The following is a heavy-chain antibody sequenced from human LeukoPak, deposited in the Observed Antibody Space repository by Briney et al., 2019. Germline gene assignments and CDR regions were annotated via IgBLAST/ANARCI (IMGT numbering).Heavy chain of an antibody. J-gene: IGHJ5*02. V-gene: IGHV4-4*07. D-gene: IGHD3-9*01. CDR1: GGSISSYY. CDR2: IYTSGST. CDR3: ARDHDILTGFPNTNWFDP. Sequence: PSETLSLTCTVSGGSISSYYWSWIRQPAGKGLEWIGCIYTSGSTNYNPSLKSRVTMSVDTSKNQFSLKLSSVTAADTAVYYCARDHDILTGFPNTNWFDPWGQGTLVTVSS.